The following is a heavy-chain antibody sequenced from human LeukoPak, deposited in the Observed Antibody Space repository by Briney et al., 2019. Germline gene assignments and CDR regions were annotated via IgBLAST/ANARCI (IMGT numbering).Heavy chain of an antibody. CDR2: IYYSGSI. J-gene: IGHJ2*01. CDR1: GGSISSGDYY. Sequence: SQTLSLTCTVSGGSISSGDYYWSWIRQPPGKGLEWIGYIYYSGSIYYNPSLKSRFTISVDTSKNQFSLKLSSVTAADTAVYYCARAMTSDWYFDLWGRGTLVTVSS. CDR3: ARAMTSDWYFDL. V-gene: IGHV4-30-4*08.